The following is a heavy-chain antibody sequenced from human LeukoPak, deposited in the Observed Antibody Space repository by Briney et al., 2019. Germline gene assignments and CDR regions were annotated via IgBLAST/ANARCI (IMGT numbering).Heavy chain of an antibody. J-gene: IGHJ5*02. CDR3: ARDRESYYDFWSGLANNWFDP. CDR2: IYHSGST. D-gene: IGHD3-3*01. CDR1: GYSISSGYY. V-gene: IGHV4-38-2*02. Sequence: PSETLSLTRTVSGYSISSGYYWGWIRQPPGKGLEWIGSIYHSGSTYYNPSLKSRVTISVDTSKNQFSLKLSSVTAADTAVYYCARDRESYYDFWSGLANNWFDPWGQGTLVTVSS.